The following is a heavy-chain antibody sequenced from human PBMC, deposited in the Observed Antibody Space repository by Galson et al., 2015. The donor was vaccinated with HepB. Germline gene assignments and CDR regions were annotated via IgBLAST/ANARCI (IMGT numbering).Heavy chain of an antibody. CDR3: AKVGHSASWDYFDY. J-gene: IGHJ4*02. V-gene: IGHV3-23*01. CDR1: GFTVSGYA. Sequence: SPRLSCAASGFTVSGYAMTWVRQAPGKGLEWVSSISGTGGTTFYADSVKGRFTISGDFPKNTVFLQMNSLRADDTAVYYCAKVGHSASWDYFDYWGQGALVTVSS. CDR2: ISGTGGTT. D-gene: IGHD2-2*01.